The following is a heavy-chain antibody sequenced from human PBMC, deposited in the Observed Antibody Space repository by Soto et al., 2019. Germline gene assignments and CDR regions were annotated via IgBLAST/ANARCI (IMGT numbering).Heavy chain of an antibody. D-gene: IGHD2-2*01. J-gene: IGHJ6*02. CDR3: ARDGGLVVVPAAMSARFYYYYGMDV. Sequence: AVKVSCKASGGTFSSYAISWVRQAPGQGXEWMGGIIPIFGTANYAQKFQGRVTITADESTSTAYMELSSLRSEDTAVYYCARDGGLVVVPAAMSARFYYYYGMDVWGQGTTVTVSS. CDR2: IIPIFGTA. CDR1: GGTFSSYA. V-gene: IGHV1-69*13.